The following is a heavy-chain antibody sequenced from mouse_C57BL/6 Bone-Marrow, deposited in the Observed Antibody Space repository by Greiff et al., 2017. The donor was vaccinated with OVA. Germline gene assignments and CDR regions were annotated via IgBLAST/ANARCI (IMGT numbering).Heavy chain of an antibody. CDR3: TRSYYYGSRNY. Sequence: VQLQQSGAELARPGASVKLSCKASGYTFTSYGISWVKQRPGQGLEWIGEIYPGSGNTYYNEKFKGKATLTADKSSSTAYMELRSLTSEDSAVYFCTRSYYYGSRNYWGQGTTLTVSS. D-gene: IGHD1-1*01. J-gene: IGHJ2*01. CDR1: GYTFTSYG. V-gene: IGHV1-81*01. CDR2: IYPGSGNT.